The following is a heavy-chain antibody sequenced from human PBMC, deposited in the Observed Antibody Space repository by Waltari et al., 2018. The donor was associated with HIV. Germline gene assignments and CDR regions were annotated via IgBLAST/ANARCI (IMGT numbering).Heavy chain of an antibody. V-gene: IGHV4-61*02. CDR1: GGSTRSGSYY. CDR2: IYTSGST. CDR3: ARTDDWYFDL. J-gene: IGHJ2*01. Sequence: QVQLQESGPGLVKPSQTLSLNCIVPGGSTRSGSYYWSWIRQPAGKGLEWVGRIYTSGSTNYNPSLKSRVTISLDTSRNQFSLKLSSVTAADTAVYYCARTDDWYFDLWGRGTLVTVSS.